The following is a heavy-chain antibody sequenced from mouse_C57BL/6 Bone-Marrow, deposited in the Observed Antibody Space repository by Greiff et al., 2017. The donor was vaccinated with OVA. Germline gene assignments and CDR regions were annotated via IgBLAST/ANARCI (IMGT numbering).Heavy chain of an antibody. D-gene: IGHD2-4*01. CDR2: IFPGSGST. CDR1: GYTFTSHW. CDR3: ARDDYDLRSLDY. Sequence: QVQLQQSGPELVRPGASVKISCKAPGYTFTSHWMQWVRQRPGQGLEWIGEIFPGSGSTSYNEKFKGKATLTVDTSSSTAYMQLSSLTSEDSAVYFCARDDYDLRSLDYWGQGTTLTVSS. V-gene: IGHV1-56*01. J-gene: IGHJ2*01.